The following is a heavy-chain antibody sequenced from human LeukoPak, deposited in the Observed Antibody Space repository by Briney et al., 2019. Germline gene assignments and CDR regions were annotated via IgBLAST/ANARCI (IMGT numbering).Heavy chain of an antibody. CDR1: GGSISNYY. V-gene: IGHV4-59*12. CDR3: ARDTRGFFDY. J-gene: IGHJ4*02. D-gene: IGHD5-12*01. CDR2: VYYSGST. Sequence: PSETLSLTCTVSGGSISNYYWSWIRQPPGKGLEWIGYVYYSGSTYYNSSLKSRVTISVDTSKKQFSLNLSSVTAADTAIYYCARDTRGFFDYWGQGTLVTVSS.